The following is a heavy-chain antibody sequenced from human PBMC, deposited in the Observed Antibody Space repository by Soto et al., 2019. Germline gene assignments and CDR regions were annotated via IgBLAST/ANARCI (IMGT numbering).Heavy chain of an antibody. J-gene: IGHJ5*02. D-gene: IGHD6-6*01. V-gene: IGHV4-38-2*02. CDR3: ARDYSSSSGGLVWFDP. Sequence: SETLSLTCAVSGYSISSDYYWGWIRQPPGKGLEWIGSIYHSGSTYYNPSLKSRVTISVDTSKNQFSLKLSSVTAADTAVYYCARDYSSSSGGLVWFDPWGQGTLVTVSS. CDR2: IYHSGST. CDR1: GYSISSDYY.